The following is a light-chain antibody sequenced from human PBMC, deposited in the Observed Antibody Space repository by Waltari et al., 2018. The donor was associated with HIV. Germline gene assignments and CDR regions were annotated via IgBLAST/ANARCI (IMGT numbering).Light chain of an antibody. J-gene: IGLJ2*01. CDR2: DVT. Sequence: QSALTQPPSASGSPGQSVTISCTGTGNDVGGYNYVSWYQLHPGKAPKLLIYDVTKRPSGVPDRFSGFKSGNTASLTVSGLQGDDEADYYCSSYAGSAVVFGGGTKLTVL. CDR3: SSYAGSAVV. CDR1: GNDVGGYNY. V-gene: IGLV2-8*01.